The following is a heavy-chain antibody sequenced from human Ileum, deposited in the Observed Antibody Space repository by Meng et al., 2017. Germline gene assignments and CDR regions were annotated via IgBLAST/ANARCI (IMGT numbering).Heavy chain of an antibody. CDR3: VRNEGYSLGD. CDR1: GDSNSSRDW. J-gene: IGHJ4*02. CDR2: ISQESGRT. V-gene: IGHV4-4*02. Sequence: HVQLPESGPGLVKPSGPLSFTCAVSGDSNSSRDWWSWVRQPPGKGLEWIGEISQESGRTNYNPSLKSRVTISLDKSKNQFSLNLNSVTAADTAVYYCVRNEGYSLGDWGQGTLVTVSS. D-gene: IGHD2-21*01.